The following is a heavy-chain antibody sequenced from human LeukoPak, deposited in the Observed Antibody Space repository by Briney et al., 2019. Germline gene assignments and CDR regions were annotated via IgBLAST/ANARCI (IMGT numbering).Heavy chain of an antibody. CDR2: INPNSGGT. D-gene: IGHD3-3*01. J-gene: IGHJ4*02. CDR1: GYTFTGYY. V-gene: IGHV1-2*02. Sequence: ASVKVSCKASGYTFTGYYMHWVRQAPGQGLEWMGWINPNSGGTNYAQQFQGRVTLTRDTSISTAYMELSRLRSDDTAVYYCARDFRPYYDFWSGFDYWGQGTLVTVSS. CDR3: ARDFRPYYDFWSGFDY.